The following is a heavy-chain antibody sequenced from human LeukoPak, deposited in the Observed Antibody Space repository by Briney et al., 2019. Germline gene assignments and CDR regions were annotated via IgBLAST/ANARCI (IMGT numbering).Heavy chain of an antibody. CDR2: IYSGGST. Sequence: GSLRLSFAASGFIVSNYYMSWVRQAPGKGLEWVSVIYSGGSTNYADSVKGRFIISRDISKNTLYLQMNGLRVEDTAVYYCARELQFHYYEFWGQGTLVTVSS. J-gene: IGHJ4*02. CDR3: ARELQFHYYEF. V-gene: IGHV3-53*01. CDR1: GFIVSNYY. D-gene: IGHD4-11*01.